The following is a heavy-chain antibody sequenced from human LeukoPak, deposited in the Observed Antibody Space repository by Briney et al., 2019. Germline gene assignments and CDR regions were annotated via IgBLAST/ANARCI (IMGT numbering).Heavy chain of an antibody. CDR2: IRYDGSNK. Sequence: PGGSLRLSCAAPGFTFSSYGMHWVRQAPGKGLEWVAFIRYDGSNKYYADSVKGRFTISRDNSKNTLYLQMNSLRAEDTAVYYCAKDSDYGDLPAYWGQGTPVTVSS. CDR1: GFTFSSYG. CDR3: AKDSDYGDLPAY. J-gene: IGHJ4*02. D-gene: IGHD4-17*01. V-gene: IGHV3-30*02.